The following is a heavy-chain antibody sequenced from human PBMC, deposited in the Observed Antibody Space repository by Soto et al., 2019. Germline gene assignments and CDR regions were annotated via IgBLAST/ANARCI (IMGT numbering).Heavy chain of an antibody. CDR3: TRVGYTSGPTFDY. CDR2: IIPIFGTA. J-gene: IGHJ4*02. V-gene: IGHV1-69*01. D-gene: IGHD5-12*01. CDR1: GGTFNSYA. Sequence: QVQLVQSGAEVKKPGSSVKVSCKASGGTFNSYALRWVRQAPGQGLEWMGGIIPIFGTAKYAQKFQGRVTITADDSTNTGYLELTNLTAEDTAVYFCTRVGYTSGPTFDYWGQGTLVIVSS.